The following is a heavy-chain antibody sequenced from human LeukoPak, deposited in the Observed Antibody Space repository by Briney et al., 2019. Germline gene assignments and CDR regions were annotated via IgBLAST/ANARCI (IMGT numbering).Heavy chain of an antibody. CDR2: ITSSSSIM. Sequence: GGSQRLSCAASGFTFSSYTMNWVRQAPGKGLEWVSYITSSSSIMPYADSVKGRFTISRDNARNSLFLQMNSLRDEDTAVYYCARYSYGSFDYWGQGTLVTVSS. D-gene: IGHD5-18*01. CDR1: GFTFSSYT. V-gene: IGHV3-48*02. J-gene: IGHJ4*02. CDR3: ARYSYGSFDY.